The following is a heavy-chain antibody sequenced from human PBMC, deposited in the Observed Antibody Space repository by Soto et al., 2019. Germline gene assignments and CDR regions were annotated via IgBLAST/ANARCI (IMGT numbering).Heavy chain of an antibody. CDR3: ARVSGYYLPDY. CDR1: GYTFTNYA. Sequence: GASVKVSCKASGYTFTNYAMHWVRQAPGQRLEWMGWINADNGNTKYSQKFQGRVTITRDTSASTAYMELSSLRSEDTAVYYCARVSGYYLPDYWGQGTLVTVSS. J-gene: IGHJ4*02. V-gene: IGHV1-3*01. D-gene: IGHD5-12*01. CDR2: INADNGNT.